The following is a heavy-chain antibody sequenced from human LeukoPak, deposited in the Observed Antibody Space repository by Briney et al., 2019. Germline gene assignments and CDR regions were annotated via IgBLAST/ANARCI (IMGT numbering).Heavy chain of an antibody. CDR2: INSDGSST. CDR3: AREEVDTIFGVAYAFDI. D-gene: IGHD3-3*01. CDR1: GFTFSNYW. V-gene: IGHV3-74*01. Sequence: GGSLRLSCAASGFTFSNYWMHWVRQAPGKGLVWVSRINSDGSSTTSADSVKGRFTISRDNAKNTLYLQMNSLRAEDTAVYYCAREEVDTIFGVAYAFDIWGQGTMVTVSS. J-gene: IGHJ3*02.